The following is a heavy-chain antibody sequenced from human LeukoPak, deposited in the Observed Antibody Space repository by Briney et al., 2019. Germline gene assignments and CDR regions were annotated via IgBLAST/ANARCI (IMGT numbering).Heavy chain of an antibody. CDR3: ARDGVGYYDSSGYYYCQH. J-gene: IGHJ1*01. CDR1: AYTFTGYY. D-gene: IGHD3-22*01. Sequence: GASVTVSCKPSAYTFTGYYMDWGRQAPGQGLGWMGWFIPMIVGTNYAQKFQGRVTMTRDTYISTAYMELSRLRSDDTAVCYCARDGVGYYDSSGYYYCQHWGQGTVVSVSS. CDR2: FIPMIVGT. V-gene: IGHV1-2*02.